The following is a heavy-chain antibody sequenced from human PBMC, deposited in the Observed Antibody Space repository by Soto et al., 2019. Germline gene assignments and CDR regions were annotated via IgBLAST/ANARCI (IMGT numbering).Heavy chain of an antibody. Sequence: ASVKVYCKAAGYTFTGYYMHWVRQAPGQGREWMGWINPNSGGTNYAQKFQGRVTMTRDTSISTAYMELSRLRSDDTAVYYCARDIVDYYGSRSYVFWGHGTLVTVYS. CDR2: INPNSGGT. D-gene: IGHD3-10*01. V-gene: IGHV1-2*02. CDR3: ARDIVDYYGSRSYVF. CDR1: GYTFTGYY. J-gene: IGHJ4*01.